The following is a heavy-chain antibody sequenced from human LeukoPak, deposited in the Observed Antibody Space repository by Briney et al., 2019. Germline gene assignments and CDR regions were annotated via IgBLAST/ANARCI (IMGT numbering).Heavy chain of an antibody. J-gene: IGHJ4*02. D-gene: IGHD4-23*01. CDR1: GFTFDDYG. CDR2: INWNGGST. Sequence: PWGSLRLSCAASGFTFDDYGMSWVRQAPGKGLEWVSGINWNGGSTGYADSVKGRFTISRDNAKNPLYLQMNSLRAEDTALYYCARGLQGGNSADYWGQGTLVTVSS. V-gene: IGHV3-20*04. CDR3: ARGLQGGNSADY.